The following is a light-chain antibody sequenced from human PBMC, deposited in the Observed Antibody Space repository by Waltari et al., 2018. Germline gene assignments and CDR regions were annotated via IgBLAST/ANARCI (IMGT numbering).Light chain of an antibody. Sequence: QPVLTQPPSSSASPGDSARLTCTLPSDINVGYFIIYWYQQKPGSPPRFLLYYKSDSEKAQGSGVPSRFSGSKDASANAGILLISGLQSEDEADYYCMCWPNNVWVFGGGTKLTVL. CDR2: YKSDSEK. CDR3: MCWPNNVWV. V-gene: IGLV5-37*01. J-gene: IGLJ3*02. CDR1: SDINVGYFI.